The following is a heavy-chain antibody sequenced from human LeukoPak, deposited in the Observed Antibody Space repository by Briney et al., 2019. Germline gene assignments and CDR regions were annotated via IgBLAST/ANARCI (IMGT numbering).Heavy chain of an antibody. CDR1: GGSISSSSYY. J-gene: IGHJ6*03. D-gene: IGHD2-2*01. CDR3: ARRPSYQLLKDRYMDV. CDR2: IYYSGST. V-gene: IGHV4-39*01. Sequence: SETLSLTCTVSGGSISSSSYYWGWIRQPPGKGLEWIGNIYYSGSTYYNPSLKSRVTISVDTSKNQFSLKLSSVTAADTAVYYCARRPSYQLLKDRYMDVWGKGTTVTVSS.